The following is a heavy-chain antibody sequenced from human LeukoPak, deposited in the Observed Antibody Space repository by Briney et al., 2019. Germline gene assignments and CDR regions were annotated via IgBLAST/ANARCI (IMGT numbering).Heavy chain of an antibody. CDR1: GGSISSVSYY. V-gene: IGHV4-39*07. D-gene: IGHD3-22*01. Sequence: PSQTLSLTCTVSGGSISSVSYYWSWIRQPPGKGLEWIGEINHSGSTNYNPSLKSRVTISVDTSKNQFSLKLSSVTAADTAVYYCARSHYYDSSGSQNNWFDPWGQGTLVTVSS. CDR3: ARSHYYDSSGSQNNWFDP. J-gene: IGHJ5*02. CDR2: INHSGST.